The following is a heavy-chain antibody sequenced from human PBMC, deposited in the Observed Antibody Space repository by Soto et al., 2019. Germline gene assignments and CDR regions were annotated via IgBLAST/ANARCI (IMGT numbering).Heavy chain of an antibody. CDR3: AKTPYADHTTIGY. J-gene: IGHJ4*02. D-gene: IGHD1-1*01. CDR2: ISYDGSNK. CDR1: GFTFSSYA. V-gene: IGHV3-30-3*01. Sequence: LRLSCAASGFTFSSYAMHWVRQAPGKGLEWVEVISYDGSNKYYADSVKGRFTISRDNSKNTLYLQMNSLRAEDTAVYYCAKTPYADHTTIGYWGQGTLVTDFS.